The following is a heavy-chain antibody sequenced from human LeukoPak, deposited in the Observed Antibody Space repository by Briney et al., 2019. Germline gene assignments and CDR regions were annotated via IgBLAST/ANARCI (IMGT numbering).Heavy chain of an antibody. V-gene: IGHV4-59*01. CDR1: GGSISSYY. D-gene: IGHD6-13*01. CDR3: ARWAVGAAAGINWFDP. Sequence: PSETLSPTRTVSGGSISSYYWSWIRQPPGKGLEWIGYIYYSGSTNYNPSLKSRVTISVDTSKNQFSLKLSSVTAADTAVYYCARWAVGAAAGINWFDPWGQGTLVTVSS. J-gene: IGHJ5*02. CDR2: IYYSGST.